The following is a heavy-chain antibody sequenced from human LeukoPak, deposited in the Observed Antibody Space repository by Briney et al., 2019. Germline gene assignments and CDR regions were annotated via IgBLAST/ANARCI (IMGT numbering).Heavy chain of an antibody. D-gene: IGHD2-15*01. CDR2: IWYDGSNK. CDR3: ARDNSRCSGGNCYTVPWYFDL. J-gene: IGHJ2*01. Sequence: GGSLRLSCAASGFTFSSYAMSWVRQAPGKGLEWVAVIWYDGSNKYYADSVKGRFTISRDNSKNTLYLQMNSLRAEDTAVYYCARDNSRCSGGNCYTVPWYFDLWGRGTLVTVSS. V-gene: IGHV3-33*08. CDR1: GFTFSSYA.